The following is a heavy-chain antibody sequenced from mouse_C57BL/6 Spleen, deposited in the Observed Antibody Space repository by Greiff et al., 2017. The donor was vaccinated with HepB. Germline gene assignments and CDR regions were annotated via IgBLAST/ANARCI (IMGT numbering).Heavy chain of an antibody. CDR3: ARRSSGYLYAMDY. CDR1: GYTFTDYY. CDR2: INPNNGGT. J-gene: IGHJ4*01. D-gene: IGHD3-2*02. Sequence: EVQLQQSGPELVKPGASVKISCKASGYTFTDYYMNWVKQSHGKSLEWIGDINPNNGGTSYNQKFKGKATLTVDKSSSTAYMELRSLTSEDSAVYYCARRSSGYLYAMDYWGQGTSVTVSS. V-gene: IGHV1-26*01.